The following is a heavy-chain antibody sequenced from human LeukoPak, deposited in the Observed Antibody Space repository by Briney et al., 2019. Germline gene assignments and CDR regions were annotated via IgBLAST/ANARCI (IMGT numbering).Heavy chain of an antibody. CDR1: GFTFSSYG. J-gene: IGHJ6*02. Sequence: GRSLRLSCAASGFTFSSYGMHWVRQAPGKGLEWVAVISYDGSNKYYADSVKGRFTISRDNSKNTLYLQMNSLRAEDTAVYYCAKVADILTGWFVHYYYYYGMDVWGQGTTVTVSS. CDR2: ISYDGSNK. CDR3: AKVADILTGWFVHYYYYYGMDV. V-gene: IGHV3-30*18. D-gene: IGHD3-9*01.